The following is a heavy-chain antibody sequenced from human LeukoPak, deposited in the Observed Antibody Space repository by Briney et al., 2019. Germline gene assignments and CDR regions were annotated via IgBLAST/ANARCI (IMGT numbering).Heavy chain of an antibody. CDR1: GFTFSSYE. V-gene: IGHV3-48*03. J-gene: IGHJ5*02. D-gene: IGHD1-26*01. CDR3: AKDPVGARSSWFDP. CDR2: ISSSGSTI. Sequence: GGSLRLSCAASGFTFSSYEMNWVRQAPGKGLEWVSYISSSGSTIYYADSVKGRFTISRDNSKNTLYLQMNSLRAEDTAVYYCAKDPVGARSSWFDPWGQGTLVTVSS.